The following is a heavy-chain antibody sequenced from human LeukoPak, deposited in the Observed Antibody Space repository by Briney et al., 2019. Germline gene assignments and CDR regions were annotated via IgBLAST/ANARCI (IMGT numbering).Heavy chain of an antibody. CDR2: INAGNGNT. V-gene: IGHV1-3*01. CDR1: GYTFTSYA. D-gene: IGHD2-15*01. CDR3: AREYCSGGSCYFEDYFDY. Sequence: ASVKVSCNASGYTFTSYAMHWVRQAPGQRLEWMGWINAGNGNTKYSQKFQGRVTITRDTSASTAYMELSSLRSEDTAVYYCAREYCSGGSCYFEDYFDYWGQGTLVTVSS. J-gene: IGHJ4*02.